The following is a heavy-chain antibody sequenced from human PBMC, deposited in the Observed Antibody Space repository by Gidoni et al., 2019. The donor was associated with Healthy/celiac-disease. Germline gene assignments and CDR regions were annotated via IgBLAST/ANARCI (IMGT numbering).Heavy chain of an antibody. CDR1: GFPFSSYA. J-gene: IGHJ2*01. D-gene: IGHD4-17*01. CDR2: IGTAGDT. CDR3: ARAVSGDYTLFESWYFDL. V-gene: IGHV3-13*01. Sequence: EVQLVESGGGLVQPGGSLRLSCASSGFPFSSYAMHWVRQATGKGLEWVSAIGTAGDTYYPGSVKGRFTISRENAKNSLYLQMNSLRAGDTAVYYCARAVSGDYTLFESWYFDLWGRGTLVTVSS.